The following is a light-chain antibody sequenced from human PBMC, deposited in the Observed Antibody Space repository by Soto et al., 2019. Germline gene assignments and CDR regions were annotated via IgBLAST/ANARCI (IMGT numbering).Light chain of an antibody. CDR2: GAS. CDR3: QQYYNWRPR. Sequence: EVVTTQSPATLSVSPGDTATLSCRASQSISSSLAWYQQKPGQPPRLLIYGASTRATGVPARFSGSGSGTEFTLTISRLQSEDLAVYYCQQYYNWRPRFGQGTKVDIK. CDR1: QSISSS. V-gene: IGKV3-15*01. J-gene: IGKJ1*01.